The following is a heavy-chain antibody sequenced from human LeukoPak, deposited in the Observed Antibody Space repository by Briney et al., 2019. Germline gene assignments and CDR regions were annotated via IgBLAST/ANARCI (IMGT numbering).Heavy chain of an antibody. CDR2: ISYDGSNK. Sequence: PGGSLRLSCAASGFTFSSYGMHWVRQAPGKGLEWVAVISYDGSNKYYADSVKGRFTISRDNSKNTLYLQMNSLRAEDTAVYYCAKLLTYYDFWSGYYREPYYYYYGMDVWGQGTTVTVSS. CDR3: AKLLTYYDFWSGYYREPYYYYYGMDV. V-gene: IGHV3-30*18. D-gene: IGHD3-3*01. J-gene: IGHJ6*02. CDR1: GFTFSSYG.